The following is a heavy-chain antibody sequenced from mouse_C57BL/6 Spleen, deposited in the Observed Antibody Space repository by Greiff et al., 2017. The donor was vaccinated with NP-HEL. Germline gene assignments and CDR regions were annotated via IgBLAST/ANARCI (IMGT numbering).Heavy chain of an antibody. D-gene: IGHD2-5*01. J-gene: IGHJ4*01. CDR3: ARGEAYYSNDYAMDY. Sequence: VQLKESGPELVKPGASVKISCKASGYSFTGYYMNWVKQSPEKSLEWIGEINPSTGGTTYNQKFKAKATLTVDKSSSTAYMQLKSLTSEDSAVYYCARGEAYYSNDYAMDYWGQGTSVTVSS. CDR1: GYSFTGYY. CDR2: INPSTGGT. V-gene: IGHV1-42*01.